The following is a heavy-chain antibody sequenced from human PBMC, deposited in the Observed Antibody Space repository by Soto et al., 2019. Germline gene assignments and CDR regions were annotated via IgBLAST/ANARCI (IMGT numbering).Heavy chain of an antibody. CDR1: GGTFSSYA. CDR2: IIPIFGTA. Sequence: QVQLVQSGAEVKKPGSSVKVSCKASGGTFSSYAISWGRQAPGQGLEWMGGIIPIFGTANYAQKFQGRVTITADESTSTAYMELSSLRSEDTAVYYCASCVPIVGATNGWFDPWGQGTLVTVSS. D-gene: IGHD1-26*01. CDR3: ASCVPIVGATNGWFDP. J-gene: IGHJ5*02. V-gene: IGHV1-69*01.